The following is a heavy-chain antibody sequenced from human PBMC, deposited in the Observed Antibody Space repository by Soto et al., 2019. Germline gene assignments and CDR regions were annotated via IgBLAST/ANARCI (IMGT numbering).Heavy chain of an antibody. Sequence: GASVKVSCKASGYTFTGYYMHWVRQAPGQGLEWMGWINPNSGGTNYAQKFQGRVTMTRDTSISTAYMELSRLRSDDTAVYYCARDKGGHDSSGYYPAAYFDYWGQGTLVTVSS. CDR3: ARDKGGHDSSGYYPAAYFDY. V-gene: IGHV1-2*02. D-gene: IGHD3-22*01. J-gene: IGHJ4*02. CDR1: GYTFTGYY. CDR2: INPNSGGT.